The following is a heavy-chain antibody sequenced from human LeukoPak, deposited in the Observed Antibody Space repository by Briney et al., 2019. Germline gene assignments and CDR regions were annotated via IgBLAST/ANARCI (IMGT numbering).Heavy chain of an antibody. CDR3: AKRASSYFDY. J-gene: IGHJ4*02. CDR2: ISSDGNNK. D-gene: IGHD6-6*01. V-gene: IGHV3-30*18. Sequence: PGGSLRLSCAASGFIFSTYGMHWVRQAPGKGLEWMAVISSDGNNKYYADSVKGRFTISRDNSMSTLYLQMNSLSTEDTAVYYCAKRASSYFDYWGQGTLVTVSA. CDR1: GFIFSTYG.